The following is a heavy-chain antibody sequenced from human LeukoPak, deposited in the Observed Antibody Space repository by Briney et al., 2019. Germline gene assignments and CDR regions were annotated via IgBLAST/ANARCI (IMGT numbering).Heavy chain of an antibody. V-gene: IGHV4-39*01. CDR1: GGSISSNKYY. Sequence: SETLSLTCTVSGGSISSNKYYWGWIRQPPGKGLEWIGSIYYSGSTYYNPSLKSRVTISVDTSKNQFSLKLSSVTAADTAVFYCATPYTGGYHGLDIWGQGTMVTVSS. J-gene: IGHJ3*02. CDR3: ATPYTGGYHGLDI. CDR2: IYYSGST. D-gene: IGHD1-26*01.